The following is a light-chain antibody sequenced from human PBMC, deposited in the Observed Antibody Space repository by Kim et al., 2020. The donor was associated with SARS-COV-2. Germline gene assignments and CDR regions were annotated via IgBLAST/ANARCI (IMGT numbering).Light chain of an antibody. Sequence: CASVGDRVTITCRASQGITTFLAWYQQRRGKAPKLLIYAASSLHSGVPSRFSGSGSGTHFTLTISSLQPEDFGTYYCQQADTFPFTFGQGTKLEIK. CDR1: QGITTF. J-gene: IGKJ2*01. CDR2: AAS. CDR3: QQADTFPFT. V-gene: IGKV1-12*01.